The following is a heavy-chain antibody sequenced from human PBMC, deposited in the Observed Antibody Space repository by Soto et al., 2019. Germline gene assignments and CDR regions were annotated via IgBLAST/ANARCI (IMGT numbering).Heavy chain of an antibody. V-gene: IGHV4-31*03. CDR3: ARSGIDGDPLLYFDY. D-gene: IGHD4-17*01. CDR2: IYYSGST. J-gene: IGHJ4*02. CDR1: GGSISSGGYY. Sequence: QVQLQESGPGLVKPSQTLSLTCTVSGGSISSGGYYWSWIRQHPGKGLEWIGYIYYSGSTYYNPSLKSRVTISVDTSKNQFSLKLSSVTAADTAVYYFARSGIDGDPLLYFDYWGQGTLVTVSS.